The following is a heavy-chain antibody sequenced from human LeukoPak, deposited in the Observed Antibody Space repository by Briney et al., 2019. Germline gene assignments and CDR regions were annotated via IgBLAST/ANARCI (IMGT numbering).Heavy chain of an antibody. D-gene: IGHD2-2*01. Sequence: GGSLRLSCAASGFAFSSYSMNWVRQAPGKGLEWVSSISSSSSYIYYADSVKGRFTISRDNAKNSLYLQMNSLRAEDTAVYYCASQACSSTSCSAVDPWGQGTLVTVPS. J-gene: IGHJ5*02. CDR1: GFAFSSYS. V-gene: IGHV3-21*01. CDR2: ISSSSSYI. CDR3: ASQACSSTSCSAVDP.